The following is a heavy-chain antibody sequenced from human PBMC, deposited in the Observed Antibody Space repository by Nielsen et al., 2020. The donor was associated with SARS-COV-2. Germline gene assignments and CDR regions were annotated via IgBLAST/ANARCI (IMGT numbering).Heavy chain of an antibody. D-gene: IGHD6-19*01. J-gene: IGHJ3*02. CDR2: INTNTGNP. CDR3: ASSGLTVAGRPEAFDI. Sequence: ASVKVSCKASGYTFTSYAMNWVRQAPGQGLEWMGWINTNTGNPTYAQGFTGRFVFSLDTSVSTAYLQISSLKAEDTAVHYRASSGLTVAGRPEAFDIWGQGTMVTVSS. V-gene: IGHV7-4-1*02. CDR1: GYTFTSYA.